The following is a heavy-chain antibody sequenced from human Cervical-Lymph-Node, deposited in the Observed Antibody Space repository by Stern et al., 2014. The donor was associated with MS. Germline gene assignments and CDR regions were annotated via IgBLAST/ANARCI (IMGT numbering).Heavy chain of an antibody. CDR3: AREGDYVSFDI. D-gene: IGHD4-17*01. V-gene: IGHV3-13*01. Sequence: EEQLLESGGGLVQPGGSLRLSCAASGFTFSSYDMHWVRQATGKGLEWVSAIGTAGDTYYAGSVKGRFTISRENAKNSLYLQMNSLRAGDTAVYYCAREGDYVSFDIWGQGTMVTVSS. CDR1: GFTFSSYD. J-gene: IGHJ3*02. CDR2: IGTAGDT.